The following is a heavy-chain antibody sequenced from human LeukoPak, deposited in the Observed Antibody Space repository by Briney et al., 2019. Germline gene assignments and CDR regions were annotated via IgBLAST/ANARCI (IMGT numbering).Heavy chain of an antibody. Sequence: SETLSLTCTVSGGSISSYYWSWIRQPPGKRLEWIGYIYYSGSTNYNPSLKSRVTISVDTSKNQFSLKLSSVTAADTAVYYCARYLTATDAFDIWGQGTMVTVSS. CDR3: ARYLTATDAFDI. V-gene: IGHV4-59*08. J-gene: IGHJ3*02. D-gene: IGHD2-8*01. CDR1: GGSISSYY. CDR2: IYYSGST.